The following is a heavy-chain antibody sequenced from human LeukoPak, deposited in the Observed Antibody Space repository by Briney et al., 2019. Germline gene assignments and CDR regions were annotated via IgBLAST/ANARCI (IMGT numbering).Heavy chain of an antibody. CDR2: INSDGSEG. CDR3: ARSSYSSSSSV. Sequence: GGSLRLSCAVSGFTFSGFRMSWSRQAPGQGLEWVASINSDGSEGYYADVVKGRFTISRDNAKNSLYLQINSLRAEDTAVYYCARSSYSSSSSVWGQGTMVTVSS. V-gene: IGHV3-7*03. CDR1: GFTFSGFR. D-gene: IGHD6-6*01. J-gene: IGHJ3*01.